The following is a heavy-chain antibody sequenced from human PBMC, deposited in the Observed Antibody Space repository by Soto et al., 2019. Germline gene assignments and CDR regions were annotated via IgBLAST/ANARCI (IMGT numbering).Heavy chain of an antibody. CDR2: INHSGST. J-gene: IGHJ5*02. CDR1: GGSFSGYY. D-gene: IGHD5-18*01. V-gene: IGHV4-34*01. Sequence: TLSLTCAVYGGSFSGYYWSWIRQPPGKGLEWIGEINHSGSTNYNPSLKSRVTISVDTSKNQFSLKLNSVTAADTAVYYCARGEGNTAMVRHWFDPWGQGTLVTVSS. CDR3: ARGEGNTAMVRHWFDP.